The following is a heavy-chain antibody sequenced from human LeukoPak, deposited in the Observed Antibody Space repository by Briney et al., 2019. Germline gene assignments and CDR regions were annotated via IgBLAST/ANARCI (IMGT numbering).Heavy chain of an antibody. Sequence: GGSLRLSCAASGFIFSSFWMSGVRQAPGKGGEWVANIKKDGSEKYYVDSVKGRFTISRDNAKNSLYLQMNSLRAEDTAVYYCARDRSRAMYWGQGTPVTVPS. CDR3: ARDRSRAMY. CDR1: GFIFSSFW. CDR2: IKKDGSEK. J-gene: IGHJ4*02. V-gene: IGHV3-7*01.